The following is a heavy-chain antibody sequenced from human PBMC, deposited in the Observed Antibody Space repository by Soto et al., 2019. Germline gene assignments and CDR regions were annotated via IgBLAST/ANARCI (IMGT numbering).Heavy chain of an antibody. CDR3: ARARGYSYGYVFDY. Sequence: SETLSLTCTVSGGSISSGGYYWSWIRQHPGKGLEWIGYIYYSGSTYYNPSLKSRVTISVDASKNQFSLKLSSVTAADTAVYYWARARGYSYGYVFDYWGQGTLVTVSS. J-gene: IGHJ4*02. CDR2: IYYSGST. V-gene: IGHV4-31*03. D-gene: IGHD5-18*01. CDR1: GGSISSGGYY.